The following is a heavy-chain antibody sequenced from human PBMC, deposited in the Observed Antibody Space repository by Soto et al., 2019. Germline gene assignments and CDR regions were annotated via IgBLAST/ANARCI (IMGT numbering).Heavy chain of an antibody. Sequence: QLQLQESGPGLVKPSETLSLTCTVSGDSVTISDYYWGWIRQPPGKGLEWIGSIHYSGSTYYNPSLMSGVTISGDTCKKQFSLKLTSVTAADAAVYYCAAHDSGGYYAEYWGQGTLVTVSA. CDR1: GDSVTISDYY. V-gene: IGHV4-39*01. J-gene: IGHJ4*02. CDR3: AAHDSGGYYAEY. D-gene: IGHD3-22*01. CDR2: IHYSGST.